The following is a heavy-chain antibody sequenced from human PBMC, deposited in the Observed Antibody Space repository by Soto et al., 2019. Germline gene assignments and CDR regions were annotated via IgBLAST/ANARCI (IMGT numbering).Heavy chain of an antibody. Sequence: GGSLRLSCTASGFSVNNNYLTWVRQAPGKGLKWVSVLYSDGRAYYADSVKGRFTISTDNSKNTVYLQMTTLRDEDTALYYCARGIGRDQNDNKDYFHLDFWGQGTLVTVSS. CDR2: LYSDGRA. CDR3: ARGIGRDQNDNKDYFHLDF. J-gene: IGHJ4*02. V-gene: IGHV3-53*01. CDR1: GFSVNNNY. D-gene: IGHD1-1*01.